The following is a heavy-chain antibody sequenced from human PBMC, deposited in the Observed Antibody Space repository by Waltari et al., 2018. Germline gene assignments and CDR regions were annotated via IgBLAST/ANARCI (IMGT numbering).Heavy chain of an antibody. J-gene: IGHJ4*02. CDR3: VVGQQLVPLGY. CDR2: MNPNSGNT. Sequence: QVQLVQSGTEVKKPGSSVKVSCEASGGTFTSYTINWVRQATGQGLEWMGWMNPNSGNTGYAQKFQGRVTMTRNTSISTAYMELSSLRSEDTAVYYCVVGQQLVPLGYWGQGTLVTVSS. D-gene: IGHD6-13*01. CDR1: GGTFTSYT. V-gene: IGHV1-8*02.